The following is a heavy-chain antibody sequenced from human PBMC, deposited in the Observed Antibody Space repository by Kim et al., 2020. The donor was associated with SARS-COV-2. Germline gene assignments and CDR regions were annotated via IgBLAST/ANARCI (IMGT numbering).Heavy chain of an antibody. CDR1: GFTFSGSA. D-gene: IGHD2-2*01. Sequence: GGSLRLSCAVSGFTFSGSAMNWVRQAPGKGLEWVSVISGSGTNTYYADSVKGRFTISRDNSKNTLYLQMNSLRAEDTAFYYCTKGSVPVLAQCYPDSWG. J-gene: IGHJ5*01. V-gene: IGHV3-23*01. CDR2: ISGSGTNT. CDR3: TKGSVPVLAQCYPDS.